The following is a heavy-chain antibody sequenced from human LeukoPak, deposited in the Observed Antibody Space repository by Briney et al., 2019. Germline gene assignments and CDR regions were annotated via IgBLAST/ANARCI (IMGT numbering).Heavy chain of an antibody. D-gene: IGHD2-2*01. Sequence: ASVKVSCKASGYTFTSYCIHWVRQAPGQGLEWMGIINPSGGTATYAQKFQGRVTMTRDTSTSTVYMELSSLKSEDTAVYYCARPTSIIPASNIYYYYYAMDVWGQGTTVTVSS. CDR3: ARPTSIIPASNIYYYYYAMDV. CDR1: GYTFTSYC. V-gene: IGHV1-46*01. CDR2: INPSGGTA. J-gene: IGHJ6*02.